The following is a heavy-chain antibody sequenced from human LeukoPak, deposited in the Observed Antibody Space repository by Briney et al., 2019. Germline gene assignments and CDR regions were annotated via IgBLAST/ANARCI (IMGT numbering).Heavy chain of an antibody. CDR2: ISSASAYT. D-gene: IGHD5-12*01. J-gene: IGHJ4*02. CDR3: ARARGGYDYYFDF. CDR1: GFIFSSYE. V-gene: IGHV3-21*01. Sequence: GGSLRLSCAASGFIFSSYEMNWVRQAPGRGLEWVSSISSASAYTYYADSLKGRFTISRDNAKNSLYLEMNSLRAEDTAIYYCARARGGYDYYFDFWGQGTLVTVSS.